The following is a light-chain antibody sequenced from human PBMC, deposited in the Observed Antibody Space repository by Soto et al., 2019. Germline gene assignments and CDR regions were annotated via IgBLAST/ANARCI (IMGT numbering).Light chain of an antibody. CDR2: KAS. Sequence: DIQMTQSPSSVSASVGDRVTITCRASQGISSWLAWYQQKPEKAPKLLILKASSLESGVPSRFSGSGSGTEFTLTISSLQPDDLATYYCQQYNNYFWAFGQGTRVEIK. J-gene: IGKJ1*01. V-gene: IGKV1-5*03. CDR1: QGISSW. CDR3: QQYNNYFWA.